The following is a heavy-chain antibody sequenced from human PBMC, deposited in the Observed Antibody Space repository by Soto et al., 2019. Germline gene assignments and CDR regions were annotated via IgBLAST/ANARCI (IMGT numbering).Heavy chain of an antibody. V-gene: IGHV3-21*01. CDR3: ARRAGGYFDY. CDR1: GFTFSSYS. CDR2: ISSSSSYI. J-gene: IGHJ4*02. Sequence: EVQLVESGGGLVKPGGSLRLSCAASGFTFSSYSMNWVRQAPGKGLEWVSSISSSSSYIYYADSVKGRFTISRDNAKNSLYLQMNSMRAEDTAVYYCARRAGGYFDYWGQGTLVTVSS. D-gene: IGHD3-10*01.